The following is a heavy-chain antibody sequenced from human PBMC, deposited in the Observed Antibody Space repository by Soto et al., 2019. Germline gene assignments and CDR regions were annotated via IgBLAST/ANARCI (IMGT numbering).Heavy chain of an antibody. CDR3: AKDIGPEWLVQARFDY. Sequence: LRLSCAASGFTFDDYAMHWVRQAPGKGLEWVSGISWDSGSIGYADSVKGRFTISRDNAKNSLYLQMNSLRAEDTALYYCAKDIGPEWLVQARFDYWGQGTLVTVSS. J-gene: IGHJ4*02. D-gene: IGHD6-19*01. CDR1: GFTFDDYA. CDR2: ISWDSGSI. V-gene: IGHV3-9*01.